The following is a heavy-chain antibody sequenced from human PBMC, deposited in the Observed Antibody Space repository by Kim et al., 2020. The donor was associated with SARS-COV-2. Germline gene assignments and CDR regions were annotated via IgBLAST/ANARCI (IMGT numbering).Heavy chain of an antibody. Sequence: SETLSLSCAVYGGSFSDYYWNWIRQPPGKGLEWVGEINHSGSSTYNPSLKSRVTISADTPKNQSPLILNAVTAADTAVVYCSRGSRGCCSSTCCYYYYYG. CDR2: INHSGSS. V-gene: IGHV4-34*01. D-gene: IGHD2-2*01. CDR1: GGSFSDYY. J-gene: IGHJ6*01. CDR3: SRGSRGCCSSTCCYYYYYG.